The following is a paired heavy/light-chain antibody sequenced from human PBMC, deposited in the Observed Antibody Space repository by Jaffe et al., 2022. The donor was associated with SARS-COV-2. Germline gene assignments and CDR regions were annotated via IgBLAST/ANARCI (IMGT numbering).Light chain of an antibody. J-gene: IGKJ2*01. Sequence: EIVMTQSPATLSVSPGERATLSCRASQSVSRNLAWYQQKPGQAPRLLIFGASARATGIPARFSGAGSGTEFTLTINSLQSEDFAVYYCQHYNNWPRSAFGQGTKLEIK. CDR3: QHYNNWPRSA. CDR1: QSVSRN. CDR2: GAS. V-gene: IGKV3-15*01.
Heavy chain of an antibody. CDR3: AREDKPPRGY. V-gene: IGHV3-23*01. J-gene: IGHJ4*02. CDR2: IGGSGSGT. D-gene: IGHD3-10*01. CDR1: GFSFSQYA. Sequence: EVQLLESGGGLVQPGGSLRLSCTASGFSFSQYAMSWVRQAPGKGPEWVSAIGGSGSGTFYADFVTGRFTISRDNSNNTLFLQMNSLRVEDTAVYYCAREDKPPRGYWGQGTVVTVSS.